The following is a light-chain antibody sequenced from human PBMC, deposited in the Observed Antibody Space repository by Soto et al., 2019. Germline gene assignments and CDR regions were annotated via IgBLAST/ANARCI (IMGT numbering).Light chain of an antibody. J-gene: IGKJ4*01. CDR2: GAS. Sequence: EIVLTQSPATLSVSPGERATLSCRASQSISNNLAWYQQKPGQAPRLLIYGASTRATGVPARFSGSGSGTEFTLTISSLQSEDSAVYSCQHYNDLPLTFGGGTKVDIK. CDR1: QSISNN. V-gene: IGKV3-15*01. CDR3: QHYNDLPLT.